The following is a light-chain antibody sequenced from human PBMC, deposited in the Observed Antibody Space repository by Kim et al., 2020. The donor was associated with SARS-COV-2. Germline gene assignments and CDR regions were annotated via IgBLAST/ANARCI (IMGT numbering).Light chain of an antibody. Sequence: LSPGERATLPCRASQSVSSSYLAWYQQKPGQAPRLLIYGASSRATGIPDRFSGSGSGTDFTLTISRLEPEDFAVYYCQQYGSSLLTFGGGTKLEI. J-gene: IGKJ4*01. CDR3: QQYGSSLLT. CDR1: QSVSSSY. CDR2: GAS. V-gene: IGKV3-20*01.